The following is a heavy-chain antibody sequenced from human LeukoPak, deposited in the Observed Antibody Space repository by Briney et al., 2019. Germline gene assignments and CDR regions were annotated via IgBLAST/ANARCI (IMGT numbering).Heavy chain of an antibody. J-gene: IGHJ4*02. CDR3: AKGQKYSSGWYSFDY. D-gene: IGHD6-19*01. CDR1: GFTFSKYS. CDR2: ISGSGGST. V-gene: IGHV3-23*01. Sequence: PGGSLRLSCAASGFTFSKYSMNWFRQAPGKGLEWVSAISGSGGSTYYADSVKGRFTISRDNSKNTLYLQMNSLRAEDTAVYYCAKGQKYSSGWYSFDYWGQGTLVTVSS.